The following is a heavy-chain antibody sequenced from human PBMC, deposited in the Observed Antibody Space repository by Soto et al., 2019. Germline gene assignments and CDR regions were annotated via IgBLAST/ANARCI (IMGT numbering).Heavy chain of an antibody. V-gene: IGHV4-59*08. CDR2: IYYSGST. Sequence: QVQLQESGPGLVKPSETLSLTCTVSNDSISPYYWSWIRQPPGKGLEWIGFIYYSGSTTYNPSLTSRVTVSVATSKTQFSLKLPSVRAADTATYCCARHFPPLHSASHYLDLWGQGTLVTASS. CDR1: NDSISPYY. D-gene: IGHD3-10*01. J-gene: IGHJ4*02. CDR3: ARHFPPLHSASHYLDL.